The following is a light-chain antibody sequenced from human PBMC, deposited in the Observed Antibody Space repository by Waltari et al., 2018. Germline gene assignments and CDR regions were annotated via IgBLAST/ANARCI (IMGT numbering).Light chain of an antibody. V-gene: IGLV2-14*01. J-gene: IGLJ2*01. CDR3: SSYTSSSTYVV. Sequence: HSALTPPASLSRSPGQPITIPCTGTTRHVGVYNYVSCYQQHPGTAPKLMIYEVSNRPSGVSNRFSGSKSGNTASLTISGLQAEDEADYYCSSYTSSSTYVVFGGGTKLTVL. CDR1: TRHVGVYNY. CDR2: EVS.